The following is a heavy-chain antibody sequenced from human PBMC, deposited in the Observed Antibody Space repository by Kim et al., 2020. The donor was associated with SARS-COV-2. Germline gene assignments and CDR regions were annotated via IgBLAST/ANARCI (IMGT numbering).Heavy chain of an antibody. CDR1: GFTFNNYD. J-gene: IGHJ3*01. CDR2: ISGSGNRA. V-gene: IGHV3-23*01. Sequence: GGSLRLSCGASGFTFNNYDMQWVRQAPGKGPEWVSGISGSGNRAFYADSVKGRFTISRDNSKNTLYLQLNILRAEDTAIYYCVKQVAGSNFDVWGKGTMV. D-gene: IGHD3-10*01. CDR3: VKQVAGSNFDV.